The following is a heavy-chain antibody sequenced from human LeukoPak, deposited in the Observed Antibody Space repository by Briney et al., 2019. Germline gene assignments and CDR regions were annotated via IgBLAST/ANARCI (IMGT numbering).Heavy chain of an antibody. CDR1: GGSISSSSYY. Sequence: SETLSLTCTVSGGSISSSSYYWGWIRQPPGKGVEWIGSIYYSGSTYYNPSLKSRVTISVDTSKYQLSLKLSSVTAADTAVYYCARLAYYSCAFDIWGQGTMVTVPS. V-gene: IGHV4-39*01. J-gene: IGHJ3*02. CDR3: ARLAYYSCAFDI. CDR2: IYYSGST. D-gene: IGHD3-10*01.